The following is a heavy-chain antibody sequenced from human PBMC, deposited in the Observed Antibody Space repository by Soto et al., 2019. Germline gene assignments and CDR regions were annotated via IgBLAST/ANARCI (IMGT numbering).Heavy chain of an antibody. Sequence: SETLSLTCAVYGGSFSGYYWSWIRQPPGKGLEWIGEINHSGSTNYNPSLKSRVTISVDTSKNQFSLKLSSVTAADTAVYYCARVDVVPAAMWYYYYYMDVWGKGTTVNVSS. D-gene: IGHD2-2*01. CDR3: ARVDVVPAAMWYYYYYMDV. CDR1: GGSFSGYY. J-gene: IGHJ6*03. V-gene: IGHV4-34*01. CDR2: INHSGST.